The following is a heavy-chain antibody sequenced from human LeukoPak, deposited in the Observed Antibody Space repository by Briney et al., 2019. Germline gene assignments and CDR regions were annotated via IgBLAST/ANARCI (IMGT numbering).Heavy chain of an antibody. D-gene: IGHD6-13*01. CDR2: INHEGTEK. CDR1: GFTFTTNW. J-gene: IGHJ4*02. CDR3: ARGSSAAGYLFDY. Sequence: PGGSLRLSCEASSGFTFTTNWMAWVRQAPGKGLEWVATINHEGTEKNYVDSVRGRFTVSRDNAKDSLSLQMNSLRAEDTAVYYCARGSSAAGYLFDYWGQGTLVTVSS. V-gene: IGHV3-7*01.